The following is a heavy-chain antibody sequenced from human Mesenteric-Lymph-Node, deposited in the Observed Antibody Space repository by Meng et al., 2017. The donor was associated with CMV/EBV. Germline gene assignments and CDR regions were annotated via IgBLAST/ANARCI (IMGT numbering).Heavy chain of an antibody. CDR3: ASGLSIAATLDY. Sequence: CKTSAYTFTGYYMHWVRQAPGQGLEWMGWINPNSGGTNYGQKFQGRVTMTRDTSISTVYMELSSLRSEDTAVYYCASGLSIAATLDYWGQGTLVTVSS. D-gene: IGHD6-13*01. CDR2: INPNSGGT. CDR1: AYTFTGYY. V-gene: IGHV1-2*02. J-gene: IGHJ4*02.